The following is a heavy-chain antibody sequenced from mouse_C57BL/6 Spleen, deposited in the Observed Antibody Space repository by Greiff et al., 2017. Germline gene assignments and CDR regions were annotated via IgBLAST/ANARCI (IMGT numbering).Heavy chain of an antibody. CDR3: AKESSPLYFDV. CDR1: GFTFSDYG. Sequence: EVKVVESGGGLVKPGGSLKLSCAASGFTFSDYGMHWVRQAPEKGLEWVAYISSGSSTIYYADTVKGRFTISRDNAKNTLFLQMTSLRSEDTAMYYCAKESSPLYFDVWGTGTTVTVSS. CDR2: ISSGSSTI. D-gene: IGHD1-1*01. V-gene: IGHV5-17*01. J-gene: IGHJ1*03.